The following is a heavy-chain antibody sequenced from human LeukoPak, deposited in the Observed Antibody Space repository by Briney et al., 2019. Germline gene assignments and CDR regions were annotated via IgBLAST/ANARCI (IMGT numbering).Heavy chain of an antibody. CDR3: ARDWLSPNYDKVWGSNPPHDAFDI. CDR2: IYYSGST. Sequence: PSQTPSLTCTVSGGSISSGGYYWSWLRQPPGKGLEWIGYIYYSGSTNYNPSLKSRVTISIDTSKKQFSLKLNSVTAADTAVYYCARDWLSPNYDKVWGSNPPHDAFDIWGQGTMVTVSS. V-gene: IGHV4-61*08. D-gene: IGHD3-16*02. CDR1: GGSISSGGYY. J-gene: IGHJ3*02.